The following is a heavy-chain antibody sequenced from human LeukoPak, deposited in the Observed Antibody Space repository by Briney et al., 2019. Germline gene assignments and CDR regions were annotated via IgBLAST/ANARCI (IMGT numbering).Heavy chain of an antibody. CDR1: GFTVSSNY. D-gene: IGHD3-10*01. CDR2: IHKNAIT. V-gene: IGHV3-53*01. CDR3: ARSLRVRGVPDYMDV. Sequence: GGSLRFSCAASGFTVSSNYMSWVRQAPGKGLEWVSVIHKNAITSYADTVKGRFSISRDNSKNTLYLQMNNLRVDDTAVYYCARSLRVRGVPDYMDVWGKGTTVTVSS. J-gene: IGHJ6*03.